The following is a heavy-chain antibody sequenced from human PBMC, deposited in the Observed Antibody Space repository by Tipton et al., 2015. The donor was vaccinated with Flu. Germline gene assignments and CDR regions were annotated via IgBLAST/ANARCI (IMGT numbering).Heavy chain of an antibody. CDR1: GFTFSSYE. D-gene: IGHD3-10*01. J-gene: IGHJ3*02. Sequence: SLRLSCAASGFTFSSYEMNWVRQAPGKGLEWVSYISSSGSTMYYADSVKGRFTISRDNAKNSLYLQMNSLRAEDTAVYYCARDLRESDYYGSGSYSPYAFDIWDQGTMVTVSS. CDR2: ISSSGSTM. V-gene: IGHV3-48*03. CDR3: ARDLRESDYYGSGSYSPYAFDI.